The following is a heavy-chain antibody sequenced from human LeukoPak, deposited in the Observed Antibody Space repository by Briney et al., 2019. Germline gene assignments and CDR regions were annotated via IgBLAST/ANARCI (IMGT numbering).Heavy chain of an antibody. CDR2: INHSGST. Sequence: PSETLSLTCAVYGGSFSGYYWSWIRQPPGKGLEWIGEINHSGSTSYNPSLKSRVTISVDTSKNQFSLKLNSVTAADTAVYYCARGIHYYDSSGYPSKYSDSVDYWGQGTLVTVSS. D-gene: IGHD3-22*01. J-gene: IGHJ4*02. CDR3: ARGIHYYDSSGYPSKYSDSVDY. CDR1: GGSFSGYY. V-gene: IGHV4-34*01.